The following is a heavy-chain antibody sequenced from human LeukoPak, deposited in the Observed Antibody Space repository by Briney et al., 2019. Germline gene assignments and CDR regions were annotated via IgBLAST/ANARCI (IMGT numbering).Heavy chain of an antibody. CDR1: GGSFSGYY. V-gene: IGHV4-34*01. J-gene: IGHJ4*02. Sequence: PSETLSLTCAVYGGSFSGYYWSWIRQPPGKGLEWIGEINHSGSTNYNPSLKSRVTISVDTSKNQFSLKLSSVTAADTAVYYCARIRGYYGGNSAFDCWGQGTLVTVSS. D-gene: IGHD4-23*01. CDR3: ARIRGYYGGNSAFDC. CDR2: INHSGST.